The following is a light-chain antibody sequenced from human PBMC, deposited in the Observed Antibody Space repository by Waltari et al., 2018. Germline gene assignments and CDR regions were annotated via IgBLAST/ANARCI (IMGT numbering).Light chain of an antibody. CDR1: SEHSSYA. CDR2: LNSDGSH. V-gene: IGLV4-69*01. CDR3: QTWGTGIHGA. J-gene: IGLJ2*01. Sequence: QLVLTQSPSASASLGASVKLPCTLSSEHSSYAIAWHQQQPEKGPRYLMKLNSDGSHNKGDGIPDRFSGSSSGADRYLTISSLQSEDEADYYCQTWGTGIHGAFGGGTKLTVL.